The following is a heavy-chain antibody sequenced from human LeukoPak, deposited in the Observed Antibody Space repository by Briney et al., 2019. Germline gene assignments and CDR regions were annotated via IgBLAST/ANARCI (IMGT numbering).Heavy chain of an antibody. CDR3: ANEEVPNDY. Sequence: GGSLRLSCAVSRLPFSTHVMSWVRQAPGGGLEWVSGISISGDVTYYADAVQGRFIISRDNSRNTVYLQMNSLRVEDTAVYYCANEEVPNDYWGQGTLVTVSS. J-gene: IGHJ4*02. D-gene: IGHD4/OR15-4a*01. CDR1: RLPFSTHV. CDR2: ISISGDVT. V-gene: IGHV3-23*01.